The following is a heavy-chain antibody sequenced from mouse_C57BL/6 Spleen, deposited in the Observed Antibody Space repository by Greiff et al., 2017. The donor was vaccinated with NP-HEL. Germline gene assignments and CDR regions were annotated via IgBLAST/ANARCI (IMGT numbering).Heavy chain of an antibody. CDR2: IDPETGGT. V-gene: IGHV1-15*01. Sequence: SGAELVRPGASVTLSCKASGYTFTDYEMHWVKQTPVHGLEWIGAIDPETGGTAYNQKFKGKAILTADKSSSTAYMELRSLTSEDSAVYYCTREENYYGSSYAMDYWGQGTSVTVSS. CDR1: GYTFTDYE. CDR3: TREENYYGSSYAMDY. D-gene: IGHD1-1*01. J-gene: IGHJ4*01.